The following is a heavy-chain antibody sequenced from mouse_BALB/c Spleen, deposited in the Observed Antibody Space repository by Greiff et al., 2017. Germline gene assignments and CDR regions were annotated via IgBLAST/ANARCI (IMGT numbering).Heavy chain of an antibody. CDR1: GYSFTSYW. CDR3: ARDYGSGNY. J-gene: IGHJ2*01. D-gene: IGHD1-1*01. V-gene: IGHV1S127*01. CDR2: IDPSDSET. Sequence: VQLQQSGPQLVRPGASVKISCKASGYSFTSYWMHWVKQRPGQGLEWIGTIDPSDSETRLNQKFKDKATLTVDKSSSTAYMQLSSPTSEDSAVYYCARDYGSGNYWGQGTTLTVSS.